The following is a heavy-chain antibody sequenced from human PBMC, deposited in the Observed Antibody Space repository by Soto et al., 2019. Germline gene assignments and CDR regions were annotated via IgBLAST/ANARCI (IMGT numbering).Heavy chain of an antibody. CDR2: IIPILGIA. CDR1: GGTFSSYT. J-gene: IGHJ3*02. D-gene: IGHD2-2*01. V-gene: IGHV1-69*02. Sequence: QVQLVQSGAEVKKPGSSVKVSCKASGGTFSSYTISWVRQAPGQGLEWIGRIIPILGIANYAQKFQGRVTITEDKSTSTAYMELSSLRSEDTAVYYCARVGYCSSTSCYAAFDIWGQGTMVTVSS. CDR3: ARVGYCSSTSCYAAFDI.